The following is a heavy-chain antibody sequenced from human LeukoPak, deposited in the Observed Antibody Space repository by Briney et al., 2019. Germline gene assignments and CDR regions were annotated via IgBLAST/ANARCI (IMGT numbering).Heavy chain of an antibody. D-gene: IGHD2-2*02. Sequence: SETLSLTCTVSGGSISSSSYYWGWIRQPPGKGLEWIGSIYHSGSAYYNPSLKSRVTISVDTSKNQFSLKLSSVTAADTAVYYCARDPYIYYFDYWGQGTLVTVSS. CDR2: IYHSGSA. J-gene: IGHJ4*02. CDR1: GGSISSSSYY. V-gene: IGHV4-39*07. CDR3: ARDPYIYYFDY.